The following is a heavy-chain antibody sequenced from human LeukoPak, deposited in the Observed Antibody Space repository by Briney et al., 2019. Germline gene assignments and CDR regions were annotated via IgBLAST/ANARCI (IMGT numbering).Heavy chain of an antibody. V-gene: IGHV1-2*02. CDR2: VNPNNGDT. CDR1: GYTFTGYY. J-gene: IGHJ4*02. CDR3: ARDSRVTNGDY. D-gene: IGHD3-10*01. Sequence: ASVKVSCKASGYTFTGYYMHWVRQAPGQGLEWVGLVNPNNGDTKYAQKFQGRVTMTRDTPVNTAFMELSRLRSDDTAVYYCARDSRVTNGDYWGQGTLVTVSS.